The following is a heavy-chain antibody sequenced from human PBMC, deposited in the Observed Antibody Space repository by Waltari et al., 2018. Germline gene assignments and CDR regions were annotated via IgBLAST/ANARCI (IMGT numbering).Heavy chain of an antibody. D-gene: IGHD6-13*01. V-gene: IGHV1-2*06. J-gene: IGHJ3*02. CDR2: INPNSGGT. Sequence: QVQLVQSGAEVKKPGASVKVSCKASGYTFTGYYMHWVRPAPGQGLEWMGRINPNSGGTNYAQKFQGRVTMTRDTSISTAYMELSRLRSDDTAVYYCARDKSSSWYEGHAFDIWGQGTMVTVSS. CDR1: GYTFTGYY. CDR3: ARDKSSSWYEGHAFDI.